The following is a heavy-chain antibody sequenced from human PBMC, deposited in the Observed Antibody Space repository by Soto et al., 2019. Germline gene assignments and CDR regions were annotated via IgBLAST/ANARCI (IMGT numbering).Heavy chain of an antibody. CDR2: ITGTGVSI. CDR1: GFSFSGYA. D-gene: IGHD6-6*01. CDR3: AKDSIPYSSSYDLDH. Sequence: EVQLLESGGGLVQPGGSLRLSCVASGFSFSGYAMSRVRQAPGKGLVWVSSITGTGVSIYYADSVRGRFTISRDNSKNTLYLQMSILRAEDAARYYCAKDSIPYSSSYDLDHWGRGALVTVSS. J-gene: IGHJ4*02. V-gene: IGHV3-23*01.